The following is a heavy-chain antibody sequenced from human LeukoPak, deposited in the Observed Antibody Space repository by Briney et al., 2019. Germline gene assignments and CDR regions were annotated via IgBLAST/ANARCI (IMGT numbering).Heavy chain of an antibody. CDR2: IYTSGST. Sequence: SETLSLTCTVSGSSISSCYWSWIRQPAGKGLEWIGRIYTSGSTNYNPSLKSRVTMSVDTSKNQFSLKLSSVTAADTAVYYCARDYYDSSGILPTLYYFDYWGQGTLVTVSS. CDR1: GSSISSCY. V-gene: IGHV4-4*07. CDR3: ARDYYDSSGILPTLYYFDY. J-gene: IGHJ4*02. D-gene: IGHD3-22*01.